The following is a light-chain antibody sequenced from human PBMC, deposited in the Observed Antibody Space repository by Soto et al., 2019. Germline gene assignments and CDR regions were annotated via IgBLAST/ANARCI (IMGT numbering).Light chain of an antibody. V-gene: IGLV2-14*01. Sequence: QSVLTQPASVSASPGQSITISCVGNISDFGRYTYVSWYQQYPGKAPKLIIYDVYNRPSGVSNRFSGSKSGNTASLTISGLQAEDEADYYCTSYTSASTPYVFGSGTKVTVL. J-gene: IGLJ1*01. CDR1: ISDFGRYTY. CDR3: TSYTSASTPYV. CDR2: DVY.